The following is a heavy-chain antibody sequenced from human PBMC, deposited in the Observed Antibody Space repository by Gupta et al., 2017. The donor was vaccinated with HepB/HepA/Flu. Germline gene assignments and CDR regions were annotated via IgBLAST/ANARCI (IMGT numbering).Heavy chain of an antibody. J-gene: IGHJ4*02. CDR2: IYPGDSDT. Sequence: EVQLVQSGAEVKAPGESLTISCKGSGYIFSNSWIGWVRQMPGRGLEWMGIIYPGDSDTRYSPSFQGQVTISADKSISTAYVQWSSLKASDTAMYYCARRRSGTYLDYWGQGTLVTVSS. CDR1: GYIFSNSW. D-gene: IGHD1-26*01. V-gene: IGHV5-51*01. CDR3: ARRRSGTYLDY.